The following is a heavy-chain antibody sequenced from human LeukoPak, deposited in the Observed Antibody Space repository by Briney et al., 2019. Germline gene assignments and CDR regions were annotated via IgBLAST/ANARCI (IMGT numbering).Heavy chain of an antibody. Sequence: PGGSLRLSCAASGFTFSSYAMRWVRQAPGKGLEWVSAISGSGGSTYYADSVKGRFTISRDNSKNPLYLQMNRLRAEDTAVYYCAKDLLWQGYWGQGTLVTVSS. V-gene: IGHV3-23*01. D-gene: IGHD3-16*01. CDR1: GFTFSSYA. CDR3: AKDLLWQGY. J-gene: IGHJ4*02. CDR2: ISGSGGST.